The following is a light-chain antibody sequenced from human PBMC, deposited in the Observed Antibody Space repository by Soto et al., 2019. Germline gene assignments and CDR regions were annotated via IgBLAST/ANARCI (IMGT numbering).Light chain of an antibody. CDR2: GAS. CDR3: QKYGSSPPK. Sequence: EIVLTQSPVTLTLSPGEGVTLSCSASQSVSSTYLAWYQQKPGQGPRLLIYGASSRATGTPDRFSGSGSGTDFTLTINRLEPEDFALYYCQKYGSSPPKFGQGTKVDIK. V-gene: IGKV3-20*01. CDR1: QSVSSTY. J-gene: IGKJ1*01.